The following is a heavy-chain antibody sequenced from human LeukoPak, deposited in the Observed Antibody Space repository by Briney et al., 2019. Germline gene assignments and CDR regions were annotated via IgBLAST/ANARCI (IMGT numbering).Heavy chain of an antibody. CDR2: ISGSGGST. J-gene: IGHJ5*02. D-gene: IGHD5-12*01. CDR3: AREWLLEDNWFDP. V-gene: IGHV3-23*01. CDR1: GFTFSSYA. Sequence: GGSLRLSCAASGFTFSSYAMHWVRQAPGKGLEWVSAISGSGGSTYYADSVKDRFTISRDNSKNTLYLQMNSLRVEDTGVYYCAREWLLEDNWFDPWGQGTLVTVSS.